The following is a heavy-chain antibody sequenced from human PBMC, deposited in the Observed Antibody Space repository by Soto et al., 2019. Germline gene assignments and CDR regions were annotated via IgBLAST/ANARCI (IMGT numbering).Heavy chain of an antibody. CDR1: GGSVSSASYY. D-gene: IGHD2-21*01. J-gene: IGHJ4*02. Sequence: PSETLSLTCSVSGGSVSSASYYWSWIRQPPGKGLEWIAYIYSGGNTNYNPSLKSRLTLSVDTSKNQFSLKLTSVTAADTAVYYCVKRSLLVAPTWGQGILVTVSS. V-gene: IGHV4-61*01. CDR2: IYSGGNT. CDR3: VKRSLLVAPT.